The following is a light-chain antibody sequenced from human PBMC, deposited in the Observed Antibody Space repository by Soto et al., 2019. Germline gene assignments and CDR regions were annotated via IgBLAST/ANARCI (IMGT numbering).Light chain of an antibody. CDR2: DTS. CDR3: QQRSNWRIT. J-gene: IGKJ5*01. V-gene: IGKV3-11*01. CDR1: QSVSNY. Sequence: EIVLTQSPATLSLSPGERATLSCRASQSVSNYLAWYQQKSGQAPRLLIYDTSKRATGIPARFSGSGSGTDFTLTISGLEPEDFAVYSCQQRSNWRITFGQGTRLEIK.